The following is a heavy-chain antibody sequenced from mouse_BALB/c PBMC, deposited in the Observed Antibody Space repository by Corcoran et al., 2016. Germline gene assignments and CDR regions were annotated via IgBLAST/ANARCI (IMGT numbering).Heavy chain of an antibody. Sequence: QIQLVQSGPELKKPGETVKISCKASGYTFTNYGMNWVKQAPGKGLKWMGWINTYTGEPTYADDFKGRFAFSLETSASTAYLQINNLKNEDTATYFCARSGSSGRFFDYWGQGTTLTVSS. D-gene: IGHD3-1*01. CDR1: GYTFTNYG. V-gene: IGHV9-3-1*01. J-gene: IGHJ2*01. CDR2: INTYTGEP. CDR3: ARSGSSGRFFDY.